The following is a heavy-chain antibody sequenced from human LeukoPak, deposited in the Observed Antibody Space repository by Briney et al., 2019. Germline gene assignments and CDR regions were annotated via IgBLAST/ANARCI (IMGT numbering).Heavy chain of an antibody. CDR2: IYSGGSK. V-gene: IGHV3-53*01. CDR1: GFTVSSNY. D-gene: IGHD3-16*01. CDR3: LGGGCGLSAFYI. Sequence: GGSLRLSCAASGFTVSSNYMSWVRQAPGKGLEWVSIIYSGGSKLYVDSVKGGCTISTDNSKNTLYPQMNSLLTEDPAVDYCLGGGCGLSAFYISGQREMCTVSP. J-gene: IGHJ3*02.